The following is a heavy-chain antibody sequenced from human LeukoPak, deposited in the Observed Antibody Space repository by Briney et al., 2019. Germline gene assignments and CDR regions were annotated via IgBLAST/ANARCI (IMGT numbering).Heavy chain of an antibody. V-gene: IGHV4-59*01. D-gene: IGHD5-18*01. CDR2: LYYSGGT. CDR1: GGSMSGYY. J-gene: IGHJ2*01. Sequence: PSETLSLTCTVSGGSMSGYYWTWIRQPPGKGLEWIGYLYYSGGTTYNPSPKSRVTISLDRSKNQFSLNLNSVTAADTAVYYCARSGYSYRTDWFFNLWGRGTLVTVSS. CDR3: ARSGYSYRTDWFFNL.